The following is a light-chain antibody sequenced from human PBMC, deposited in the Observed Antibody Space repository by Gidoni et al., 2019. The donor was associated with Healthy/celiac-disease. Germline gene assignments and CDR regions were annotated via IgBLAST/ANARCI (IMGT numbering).Light chain of an antibody. CDR2: AAS. V-gene: IGKV1-39*01. CDR3: QQSYSTPQT. CDR1: QSISSY. Sequence: DIQMTQSPSSLSASVGDSVTITCRAIQSISSYLNWYQQKPGKAPKLLIYAASSLQSVVPSRFSCSGSWTDFTLTISSLQPEDFATYYCQQSYSTPQTFGQWTKVEIK. J-gene: IGKJ1*01.